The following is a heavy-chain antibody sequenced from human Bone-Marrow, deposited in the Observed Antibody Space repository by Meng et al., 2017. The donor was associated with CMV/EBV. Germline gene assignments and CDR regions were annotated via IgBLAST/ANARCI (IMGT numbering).Heavy chain of an antibody. V-gene: IGHV4-39*07. CDR2: IYYSGST. Sequence: SETLSPTCTVSGGSISSSSYYWGWIRQPPGKGLEWIGSIYYSGSTYYNPSLKSRVTISVDTSKNQFSLKLSSVTAADTAVYYCARVTGHYYDSSDAWGGHAFDIWVQGTMVTVS. D-gene: IGHD3-22*01. CDR3: ARVTGHYYDSSDAWGGHAFDI. J-gene: IGHJ3*02. CDR1: GGSISSSSYY.